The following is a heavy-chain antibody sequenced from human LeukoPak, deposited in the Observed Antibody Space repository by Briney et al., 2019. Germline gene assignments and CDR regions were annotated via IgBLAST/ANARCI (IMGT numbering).Heavy chain of an antibody. Sequence: SETLSLTCTVSGDSISSSSYYWGWLHQPPGKGLEWIGSIYYRGSTYYNPPLKSRVTISVDTSKNQFSLKLSSVTAADTAVYYCAKIYYYDSSGPFDYWGQGTLVTVSS. D-gene: IGHD3-22*01. V-gene: IGHV4-39*01. CDR2: IYYRGST. CDR1: GDSISSSSYY. CDR3: AKIYYYDSSGPFDY. J-gene: IGHJ4*02.